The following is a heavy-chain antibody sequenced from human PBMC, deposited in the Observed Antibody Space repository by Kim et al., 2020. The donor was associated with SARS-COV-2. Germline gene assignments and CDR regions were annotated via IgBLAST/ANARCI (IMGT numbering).Heavy chain of an antibody. J-gene: IGHJ4*02. CDR2: INAGNGNT. CDR1: GYTFSDYA. Sequence: ASVKVSCKASGYTFSDYAIHWVRQAPGQRLEWMEWINAGNGNTKYSQKFQGRVTITRDTSATTAYMELSSLRSEDTAVYYCARDKATADWGQGTVVTVSS. V-gene: IGHV1-3*01. D-gene: IGHD4-4*01. CDR3: ARDKATAD.